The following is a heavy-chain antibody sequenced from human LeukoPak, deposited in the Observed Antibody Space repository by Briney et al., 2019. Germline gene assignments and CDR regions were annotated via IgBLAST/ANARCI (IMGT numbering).Heavy chain of an antibody. J-gene: IGHJ3*02. Sequence: PGGSLRLSCAASGFTVSSNYMTWVRQAPGKGLEWVSVIYKNAITYYADTVKGRFTISRDNSKNMLYLQMNSLRADDTAVYYCAKVGQQLVYDAFDIWGQGTMVTVSS. CDR2: IYKNAIT. D-gene: IGHD6-13*01. CDR1: GFTVSSNY. CDR3: AKVGQQLVYDAFDI. V-gene: IGHV3-53*01.